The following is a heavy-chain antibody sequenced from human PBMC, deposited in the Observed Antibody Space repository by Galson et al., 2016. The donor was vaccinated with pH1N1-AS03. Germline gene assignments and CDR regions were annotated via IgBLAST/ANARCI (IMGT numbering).Heavy chain of an antibody. J-gene: IGHJ4*02. CDR3: AKAPNAVSTGGEY. D-gene: IGHD5/OR15-5a*01. Sequence: SLRLSCAASGFTFGSFAMSWVRQAPGKGLEWVSAISGSGNNTYYGDSVKGRLTISRDNSKNTLYLQMNSLAAADTAVYYCAKAPNAVSTGGEYWGQGTLVTVSS. CDR1: GFTFGSFA. V-gene: IGHV3-23*01. CDR2: ISGSGNNT.